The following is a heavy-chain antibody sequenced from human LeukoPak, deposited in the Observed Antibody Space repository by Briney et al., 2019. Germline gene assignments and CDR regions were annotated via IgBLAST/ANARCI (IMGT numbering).Heavy chain of an antibody. J-gene: IGHJ5*02. Sequence: SETLSLTCTVSGVPITTRSYYWGWIRQPPGKGLEWSGSMHHNGSTYYNPSLKSRLTIALDTSKNPFSLQLSSVTAVDTAVYSCAREVLWFGELLSSPWFDPWGQGTLVTVSS. CDR2: MHHNGST. V-gene: IGHV4-39*07. CDR3: AREVLWFGELLSSPWFDP. CDR1: GVPITTRSYY. D-gene: IGHD3-10*01.